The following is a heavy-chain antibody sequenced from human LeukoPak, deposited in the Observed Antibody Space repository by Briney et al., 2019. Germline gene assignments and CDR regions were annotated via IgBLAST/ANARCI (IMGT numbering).Heavy chain of an antibody. CDR1: GFTFSDYY. J-gene: IGHJ4*02. CDR3: AKDDRIQTRRYSYNY. Sequence: PGGSLRLSCAASGFTFSDYYMSWIRQAPGKGLEWVSYISSGSSTIYYADSVKGRFTVSRDNGKKSLYLHMNSLRAEDTAVYYCAKDDRIQTRRYSYNYWGQGTLVTVSS. D-gene: IGHD5-18*01. CDR2: ISSGSSTI. V-gene: IGHV3-11*01.